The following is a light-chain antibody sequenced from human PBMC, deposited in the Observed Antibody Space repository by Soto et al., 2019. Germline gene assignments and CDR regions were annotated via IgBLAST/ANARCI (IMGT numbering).Light chain of an antibody. CDR2: GAS. CDR3: QQYNNWPRT. Sequence: EIVMTQSPATLSVSPGERATLSCRASQSVSSILAWYQQKPGQAPRHLIYGASTRATGIPARFSGSGSGTEFTLTISSLQSEDFVVYYCQQYNNWPRTFGQGTKVEIK. CDR1: QSVSSI. V-gene: IGKV3-15*01. J-gene: IGKJ1*01.